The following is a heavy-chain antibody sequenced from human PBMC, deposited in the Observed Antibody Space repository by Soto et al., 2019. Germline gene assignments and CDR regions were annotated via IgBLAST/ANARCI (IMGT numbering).Heavy chain of an antibody. CDR1: GGSISSSSHY. CDR2: IYFSGST. J-gene: IGHJ4*02. CDR3: ATDVRGVLDY. Sequence: SETLSLTCTVSGGSISSSSHYWGWIRQPPGKGLEWIGSIYFSGSTYYNPSLKSRVTISVDTSKNQFSLKLSSVTAADTAVYFCATDVRGVLDYWGQGTLVTVSS. V-gene: IGHV4-39*01. D-gene: IGHD3-10*02.